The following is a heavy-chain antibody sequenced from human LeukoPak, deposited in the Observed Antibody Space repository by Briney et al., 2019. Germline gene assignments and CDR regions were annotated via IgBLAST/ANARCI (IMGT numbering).Heavy chain of an antibody. D-gene: IGHD6-6*01. Sequence: SETLSLTCTVSGGSISSHYWSWIRQPPGKGLEWIGYIHYSGSTNYNPSLTSRVTMSVDTSKNQFSLKLSSVTAADTAVYYCARRSTSSGGYYYYMDVWGKGTTVTVSS. CDR2: IHYSGST. CDR1: GGSISSHY. V-gene: IGHV4-59*11. CDR3: ARRSTSSGGYYYYMDV. J-gene: IGHJ6*03.